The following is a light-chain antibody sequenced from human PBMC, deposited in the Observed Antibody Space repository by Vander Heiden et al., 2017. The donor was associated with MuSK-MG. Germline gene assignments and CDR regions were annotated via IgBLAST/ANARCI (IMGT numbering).Light chain of an antibody. Sequence: QSALTQPRSVSGSPGQSVTISCTGTSSDVGGYNYVSWYQQHPGKAPKLLIYDVSKRASGGPDLFSGSKSGNTASLTISGLQAEDEDYYYCGSDAGSYVVFGGGTKLTVL. V-gene: IGLV2-11*02. CDR1: SSDVGGYNY. CDR3: GSDAGSYVV. J-gene: IGLJ2*01. CDR2: DVS.